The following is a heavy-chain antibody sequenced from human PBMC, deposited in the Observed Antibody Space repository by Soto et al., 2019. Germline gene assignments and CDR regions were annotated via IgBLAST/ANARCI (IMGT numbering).Heavy chain of an antibody. V-gene: IGHV1-69*01. CDR3: ARDLTVVGATTQQRGRAFDI. CDR1: GGTFSSYA. J-gene: IGHJ3*02. Sequence: QVQLVHSGAEVKKPGSSVKVSCKASGGTFSSYAISWVRQAPGQVREWMGGIIPIFGTANYAQKFQGRVTITADESTSTAYMELSSLRSEDTAVYYCARDLTVVGATTQQRGRAFDIWCPGTMVTVSS. D-gene: IGHD1-26*01. CDR2: IIPIFGTA.